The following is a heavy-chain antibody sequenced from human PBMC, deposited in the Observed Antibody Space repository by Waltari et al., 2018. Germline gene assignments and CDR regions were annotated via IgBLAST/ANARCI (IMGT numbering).Heavy chain of an antibody. CDR2: INHSGST. CDR1: NFYISDGYY. J-gene: IGHJ6*02. D-gene: IGHD3-3*01. CDR3: ARDQRFLESLYPYYYALDA. Sequence: QVQLQESGPGLVKPSETLSLTCAVSNFYISDGYYWGWIRQSPGKGLEWIGSINHSGSTHSNPALESRVTISVDRSRNQFSLKVTSVSAADTAVYFCARDQRFLESLYPYYYALDAWGRGITVTVSS. V-gene: IGHV4-38-2*02.